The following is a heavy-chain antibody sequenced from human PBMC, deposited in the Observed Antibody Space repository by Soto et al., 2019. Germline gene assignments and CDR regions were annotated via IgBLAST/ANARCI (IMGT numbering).Heavy chain of an antibody. V-gene: IGHV4-59*01. CDR3: AWVNDFWTGYYSTNWFDP. D-gene: IGHD3-3*01. J-gene: IGHJ5*02. Sequence: SETLSLTCTVSGGSISSYYWSWIRQPPGKGLEWIGYIYYSGSTNYNPSLKSRVTISVDTSKNQFSLKLSSVTAADTAVYYCAWVNDFWTGYYSTNWFDPWGQGTLVTVSS. CDR2: IYYSGST. CDR1: GGSISSYY.